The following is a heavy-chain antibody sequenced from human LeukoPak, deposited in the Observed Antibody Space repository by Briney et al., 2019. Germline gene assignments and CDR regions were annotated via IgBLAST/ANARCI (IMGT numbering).Heavy chain of an antibody. D-gene: IGHD2-2*02. CDR3: ARIGGIPLGSFDI. CDR2: IYYSGSS. V-gene: IGHV4-59*01. J-gene: IGHJ3*02. Sequence: KPSETLPLTCTVSGGSISSYYWSWIRQPPGKGLEWIGYIYYSGSSNYNSSLKSRVTISADTSKNQFSLKLSSVTAADTAVYYCARIGGIPLGSFDIWGQGTMVTVSS. CDR1: GGSISSYY.